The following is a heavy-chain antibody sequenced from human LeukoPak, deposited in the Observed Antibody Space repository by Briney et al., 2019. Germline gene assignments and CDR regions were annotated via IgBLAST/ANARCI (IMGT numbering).Heavy chain of an antibody. J-gene: IGHJ4*02. Sequence: ASVKVSCKASGYTFTSYGISWVRQAPGQGLEWMGWISAYNGNTNYAQKLQGRVTMTTDTSTSTAYMELRSLRSDDTAVYYCARVRDSSSWYPSRYFDYWGQGTLVTVSS. CDR2: ISAYNGNT. CDR1: GYTFTSYG. D-gene: IGHD6-13*01. V-gene: IGHV1-18*01. CDR3: ARVRDSSSWYPSRYFDY.